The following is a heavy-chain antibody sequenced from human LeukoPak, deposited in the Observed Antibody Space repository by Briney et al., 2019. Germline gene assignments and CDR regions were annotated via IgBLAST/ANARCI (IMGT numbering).Heavy chain of an antibody. Sequence: GGSLRLSCAASGFSVGNAWMSWVRQAPGKGLEWVGRIKSKTDGGTTDYAAPVKGRFSISRDDSENTLYLQMNSLKTEDTAVYYCTTASTVTYYFEHWGQGTLVTVSS. CDR3: TTASTVTYYFEH. J-gene: IGHJ4*02. D-gene: IGHD4-17*01. V-gene: IGHV3-15*01. CDR2: IKSKTDGGTT. CDR1: GFSVGNAW.